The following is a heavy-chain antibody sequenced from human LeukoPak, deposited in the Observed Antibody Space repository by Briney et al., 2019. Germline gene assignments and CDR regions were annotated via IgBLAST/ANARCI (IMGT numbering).Heavy chain of an antibody. Sequence: TSETLSLTCSVSRGSISGYYWNWIRQSPGRGLEWIGYIYYSGSTNYNPSLKSRVTISVDTSKNQFSLNLSSVTAADTAVYYCARHPRYGSANPVVYWGQGTLVTVSS. J-gene: IGHJ4*02. CDR2: IYYSGST. V-gene: IGHV4-59*01. CDR3: ARHPRYGSANPVVY. D-gene: IGHD3-10*01. CDR1: RGSISGYY.